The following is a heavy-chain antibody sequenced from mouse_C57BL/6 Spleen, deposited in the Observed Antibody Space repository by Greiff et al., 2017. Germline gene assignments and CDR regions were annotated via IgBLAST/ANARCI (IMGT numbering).Heavy chain of an antibody. J-gene: IGHJ4*01. Sequence: QVPLQQSGPELVKPGASVKISCKASGYAFSSSWMNWVKQRPGKGLEWIGRIYPGDGDTNYNGKFKGKATLTADKSSSTAYMQLSSLTSEDSEVYFCARSDSTGAMDDWGQGTSVTVSS. CDR3: ARSDSTGAMDD. V-gene: IGHV1-82*01. D-gene: IGHD2-4*01. CDR2: IYPGDGDT. CDR1: GYAFSSSW.